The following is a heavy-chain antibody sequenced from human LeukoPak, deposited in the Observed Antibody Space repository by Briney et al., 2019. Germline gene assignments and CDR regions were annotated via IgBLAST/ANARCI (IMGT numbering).Heavy chain of an antibody. CDR3: AKDRPIFKD. CDR1: GFTFSSSA. CDR2: ISGSGGAT. V-gene: IGHV3-23*01. Sequence: GGSLRLSCAASGFTFSSSAMSWVRQAPGRGLEWVSTISGSGGATYYADSVKGRFTISSDNSKNTLYLQMDSLRAEDTAVYYCAKDRPIFKDWGQGTQVTVSS. J-gene: IGHJ4*02.